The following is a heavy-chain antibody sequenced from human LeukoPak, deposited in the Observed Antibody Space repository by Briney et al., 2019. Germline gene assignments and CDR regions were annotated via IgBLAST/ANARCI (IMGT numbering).Heavy chain of an antibody. J-gene: IGHJ6*03. CDR3: ARGSGLQGFYYYYYMDV. CDR1: GGTFSRNA. CDR2: IIPIFGTA. Sequence: SVKVSCKASGGTFSRNAISWVRQAPGQGLEWMGGIIPIFGTANYAQKFQGRVTITADKSTSTAYMELSSLRSEDTAVYYCARGSGLQGFYYYYYMDVWGKGTTVTVSS. V-gene: IGHV1-69*06.